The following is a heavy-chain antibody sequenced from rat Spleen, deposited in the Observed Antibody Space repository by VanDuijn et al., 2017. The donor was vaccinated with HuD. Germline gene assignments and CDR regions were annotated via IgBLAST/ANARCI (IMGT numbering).Heavy chain of an antibody. D-gene: IGHD1-11*01. CDR3: ARQGLRRVYYFDY. V-gene: IGHV5-19*01. CDR2: ISTTGGST. Sequence: EVQLVESGGGLVQPGRSLKLSCAASGFTFTNYGMHWIRQAPTKGLEWVASISTTGGSTYYRDSVKGRFIISRDNAKSTLYLQMDSLRSEDTATYYCARQGLRRVYYFDYWGQGVMVTVSS. J-gene: IGHJ2*01. CDR1: GFTFTNYG.